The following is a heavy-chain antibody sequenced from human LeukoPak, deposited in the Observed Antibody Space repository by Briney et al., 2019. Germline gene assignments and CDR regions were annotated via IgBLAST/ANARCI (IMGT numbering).Heavy chain of an antibody. CDR3: ARGEIDIVVVPAATNNFDY. Sequence: GRSLRLSCAASGFTFSSYGIHWVRQAPGKGLEWVAVIWYDGSNKYYADSVKGRFTISRDNSKNTLYLQMNSLRAEDTAVYYCARGEIDIVVVPAATNNFDYWGQGTLVTVSS. D-gene: IGHD2-2*01. CDR2: IWYDGSNK. V-gene: IGHV3-33*01. J-gene: IGHJ4*02. CDR1: GFTFSSYG.